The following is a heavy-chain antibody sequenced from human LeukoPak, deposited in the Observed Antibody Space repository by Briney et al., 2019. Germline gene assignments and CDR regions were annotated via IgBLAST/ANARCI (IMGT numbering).Heavy chain of an antibody. CDR2: INHSGST. CDR3: ARGRFDTAMATRPSYYYYYGMDV. Sequence: SETLSLTCAVYGGSLSGYYWSWIRQPPGKGLEWIGEINHSGSTNYNPSLKSRVTISVDTSKNQFSLKLSSVTAADTAVYYCARGRFDTAMATRPSYYYYYGMDVWGQGTTVTVSS. CDR1: GGSLSGYY. D-gene: IGHD5-18*01. J-gene: IGHJ6*02. V-gene: IGHV4-34*01.